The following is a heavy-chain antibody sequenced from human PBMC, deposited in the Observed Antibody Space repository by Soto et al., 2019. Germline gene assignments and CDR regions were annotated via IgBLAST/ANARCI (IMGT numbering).Heavy chain of an antibody. J-gene: IGHJ4*02. D-gene: IGHD6-13*01. CDR2: ISWNSGSI. CDR3: AKDIIPIAKYYFDY. V-gene: IGHV3-9*01. CDR1: GFTFDDYA. Sequence: HPGGSLRLSCAASGFTFDDYAMHWVRQAPGKGLEWVSGISWNSGSIGYADSVKGRFTISRDNAKNSLYLQMNSLRAEDTALYYCAKDIIPIAKYYFDYWGQGTLVTVSS.